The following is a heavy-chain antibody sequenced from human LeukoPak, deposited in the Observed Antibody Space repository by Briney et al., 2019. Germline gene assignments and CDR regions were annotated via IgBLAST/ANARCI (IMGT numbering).Heavy chain of an antibody. CDR1: GFPVATKY. V-gene: IGHV3-66*01. Sequence: GGSLRLSCAASGFPVATKYMNWVRQAPGEGLEWVSVIFTDTSTYYSDSVKDRFTITRDNSKNTLYLHMTSLRAEDTAVYYCVRDRRRYTGSPFYFDSWGQGTLVTVSS. CDR3: VRDRRRYTGSPFYFDS. J-gene: IGHJ4*02. CDR2: IFTDTST. D-gene: IGHD1-26*01.